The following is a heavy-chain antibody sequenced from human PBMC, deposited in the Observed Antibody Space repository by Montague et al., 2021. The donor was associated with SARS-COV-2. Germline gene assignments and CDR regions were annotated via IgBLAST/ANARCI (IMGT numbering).Heavy chain of an antibody. J-gene: IGHJ4*02. D-gene: IGHD4/OR15-4a*01. Sequence: SETLSLTCSVSGDSITNHYWDWIRQPAGKGLEWIGRMHFIGKTNFSPFFSSRLTMSADTSKNQFSLKLTSVTAADTAIYFCARDRFDFGGGRQGAIDFWGQGTLVTVSS. CDR2: MHFIGKT. CDR3: ARDRFDFGGGRQGAIDF. CDR1: GDSITNHY. V-gene: IGHV4-4*07.